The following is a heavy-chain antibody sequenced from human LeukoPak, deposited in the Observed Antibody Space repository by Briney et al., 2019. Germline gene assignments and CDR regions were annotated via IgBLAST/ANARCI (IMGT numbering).Heavy chain of an antibody. V-gene: IGHV3-33*07. D-gene: IGHD3-22*01. CDR2: IWYDGSNK. CDR1: GFTFSQYW. CDR3: ARGGYYDSGGYFDWFDP. Sequence: GGSLRLSCAASGFTFSQYWMSWVRQVPGKGLEWVAVIWYDGSNKYYADSLKGRFTISRDNSKNTLYLQMNSLKAEDTAVYYCARGGYYDSGGYFDWFDPWGQGTLVTVSS. J-gene: IGHJ5*02.